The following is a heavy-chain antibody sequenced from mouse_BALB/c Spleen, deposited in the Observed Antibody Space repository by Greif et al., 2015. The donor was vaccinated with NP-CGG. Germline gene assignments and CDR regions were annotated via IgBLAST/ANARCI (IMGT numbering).Heavy chain of an antibody. J-gene: IGHJ3*01. D-gene: IGHD1-1*01. V-gene: IGHV1S127*01. CDR2: IDPSDSYT. CDR1: GYTFTSYW. Sequence: VQLQQSGAELVKPGASVKMSCKASGYTFTSYWMHWVKQRPGQGLEWIGVIDPSDSYTSYNQKFKGKATLTVDTSSSTAYMQLSSLTSEDSAVYYCTRDYYGSSYGKWFAYWGQGTLVTVSA. CDR3: TRDYYGSSYGKWFAY.